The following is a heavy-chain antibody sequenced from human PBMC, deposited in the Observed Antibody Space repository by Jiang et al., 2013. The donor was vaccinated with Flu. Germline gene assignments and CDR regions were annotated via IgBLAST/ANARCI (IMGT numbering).Heavy chain of an antibody. CDR1: GYTFISYD. V-gene: IGHV1-8*01. Sequence: GAEVKKPGASLKVSCKASGYTFISYDINWVRQATGQGLEWMGWVNANSGNTGYAQKFQGRVTMTRNTSISTAYMELNSLTSDDTAVYFCARGPAGLGPTNNYFDFWAQGTLVTVSS. J-gene: IGHJ4*02. CDR3: ARGPAGLGPTNNYFDF. CDR2: VNANSGNT. D-gene: IGHD7-27*01.